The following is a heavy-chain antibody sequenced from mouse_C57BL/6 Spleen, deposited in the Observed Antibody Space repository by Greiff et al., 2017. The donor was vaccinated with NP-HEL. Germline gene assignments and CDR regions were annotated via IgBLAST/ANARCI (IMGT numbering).Heavy chain of an antibody. CDR2: INPNNGGT. V-gene: IGHV1-26*01. CDR3: ARGNYGYDDY. Sequence: EVQLQQSGPELVKPGASVKISCKASGYTFTDYYMNWVKQSHGKSLEWIGDINPNNGGTSYNQKFKGKATLTVDKSSSTAYMELRSLTSEDSAVYYCARGNYGYDDYWGQGTTLTVSS. D-gene: IGHD2-2*01. J-gene: IGHJ2*01. CDR1: GYTFTDYY.